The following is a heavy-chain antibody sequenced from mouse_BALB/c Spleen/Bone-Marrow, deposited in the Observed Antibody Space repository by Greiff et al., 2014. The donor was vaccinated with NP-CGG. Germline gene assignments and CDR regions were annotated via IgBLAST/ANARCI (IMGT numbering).Heavy chain of an antibody. D-gene: IGHD2-1*01. V-gene: IGHV5-9-3*01. CDR2: ISRGGSYI. J-gene: IGHJ1*01. CDR3: ARRYGNYGNFDV. CDR1: GFTFSTYA. Sequence: DVHLVESGGGLVKPGGSLKLSCAASGFTFSTYAMSWVRQTPEKRLEWVATISRGGSYIYYPDSVKGRFTISRDNAKNTLYLQMSSLGSEDTAIYYGARRYGNYGNFDVWGAGTTVTVSS.